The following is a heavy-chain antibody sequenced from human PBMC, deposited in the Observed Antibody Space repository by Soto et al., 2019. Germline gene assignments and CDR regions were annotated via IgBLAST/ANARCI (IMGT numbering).Heavy chain of an antibody. CDR2: IYYSDST. CDR1: GGSLSSYY. J-gene: IGHJ4*02. D-gene: IGHD4-4*01. Sequence: PSETLSLTCTVSGGSLSSYYWSWIRQSPGKGLENLGYIYYSDSTYYNPSLLSRVTISAGTSKNQFFLRLTSVTAADTGVYFCARTLGPQVTGYVDSDYRWTIDQWGQGTLVTVSS. CDR3: ARTLGPQVTGYVDSDYRWTIDQ. V-gene: IGHV4-59*08.